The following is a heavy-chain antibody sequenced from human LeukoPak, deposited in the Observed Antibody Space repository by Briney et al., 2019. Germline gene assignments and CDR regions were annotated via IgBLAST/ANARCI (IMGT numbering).Heavy chain of an antibody. CDR2: IYHSGST. CDR1: GGSISSGGYY. V-gene: IGHV4-30-2*01. D-gene: IGHD3-10*01. J-gene: IGHJ4*02. CDR3: ARGTRSSGLYY. Sequence: SQTLSLTCTVSGGSISSGGYYWSWIRQPPGKGLEWIGYIYHSGSTYYNPSLKSRVTISVDRSKNQFSLRLNSVTAADTAIYFCARGTRSSGLYYWGQGTLVTVSS.